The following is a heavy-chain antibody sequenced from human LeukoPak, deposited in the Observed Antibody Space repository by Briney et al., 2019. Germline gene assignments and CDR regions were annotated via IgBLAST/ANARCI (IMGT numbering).Heavy chain of an antibody. CDR3: VKQQAET. V-gene: IGHV3-64D*06. J-gene: IGHJ5*02. CDR1: GFTFSIYV. Sequence: GGSLRLSCSASGFTFSIYVIHWVRQAPGKGLEYVSAINGIGDTTYYADSVRGRFTISRDNSKNTVYLQMSSLRVEDTAAYYCVKQQAETWGQGTLVTVSS. CDR2: INGIGDTT.